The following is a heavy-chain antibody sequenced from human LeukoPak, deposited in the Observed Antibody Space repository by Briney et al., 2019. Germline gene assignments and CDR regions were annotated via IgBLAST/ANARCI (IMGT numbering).Heavy chain of an antibody. D-gene: IGHD6-13*01. CDR2: ISSSGSTI. J-gene: IGHJ4*02. V-gene: IGHV3-48*04. CDR1: GFTFNNYA. Sequence: GGSLRLSCAASGFTFNNYAMNWVRQAPGKGLEWVSYISSSGSTIYYADSVKGRFTISRDNAKNSLYLQMNSLRAEDTALYYCARDKEAAASYDVWGQGTLVTVSS. CDR3: ARDKEAAASYDV.